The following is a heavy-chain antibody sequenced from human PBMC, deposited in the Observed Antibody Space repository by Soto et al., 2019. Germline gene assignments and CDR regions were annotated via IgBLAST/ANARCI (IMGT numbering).Heavy chain of an antibody. J-gene: IGHJ6*02. V-gene: IGHV1-69*01. CDR1: GGTFSSYA. D-gene: IGHD3-9*01. Sequence: QVQLVQSGAEVKKPGSSVKVSCKASGGTFSSYAISWVRQAPGQGLEWMGGIIPIFGTANYAQKFQGRVTITADESTSTAYMELSSLRSEDTAVYYCASGYYDILTGDRNYFYYGMDVWGHGTTVTVSS. CDR3: ASGYYDILTGDRNYFYYGMDV. CDR2: IIPIFGTA.